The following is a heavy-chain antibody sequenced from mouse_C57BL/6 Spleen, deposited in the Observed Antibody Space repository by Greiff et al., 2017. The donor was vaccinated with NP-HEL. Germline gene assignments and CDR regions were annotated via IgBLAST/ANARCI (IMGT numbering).Heavy chain of an antibody. V-gene: IGHV2-2*01. CDR1: GFSLTSYG. CDR2: IWSGGRT. Sequence: VKLMESGPGLVQPSQSLSITCTVSGFSLTSYGVHWVRQSPGKGLEWLGVIWSGGRTDYTAAFISRLSISKDNSKSQVFFKMNSLQADDTAIYYCATPGGGGYYAMDDWGQGTSVTVSS. D-gene: IGHD1-1*02. J-gene: IGHJ4*01. CDR3: ATPGGGGYYAMDD.